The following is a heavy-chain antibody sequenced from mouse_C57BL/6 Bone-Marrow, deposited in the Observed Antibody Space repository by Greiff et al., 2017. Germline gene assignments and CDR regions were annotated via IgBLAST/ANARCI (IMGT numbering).Heavy chain of an antibody. Sequence: QVQLQQSGAELVRPGTSVKVSCKASGYAFTNYLIEWVKQRPGQGLEWIGVINPGSGGTNYNEKFKGKATLTADKSSSTAYMQLSSLTSEDSAVYFCARSRRKYFDYWGQGTTLTVSS. J-gene: IGHJ2*01. CDR1: GYAFTNYL. CDR2: INPGSGGT. CDR3: ARSRRKYFDY. V-gene: IGHV1-54*01.